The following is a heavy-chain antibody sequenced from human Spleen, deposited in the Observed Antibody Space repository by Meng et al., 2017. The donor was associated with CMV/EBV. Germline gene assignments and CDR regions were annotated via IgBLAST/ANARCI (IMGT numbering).Heavy chain of an antibody. V-gene: IGHV3-20*04. CDR3: ARDQELLWFGAPVYYGMDV. CDR1: GFRFDDHS. CDR2: INWNGGST. Sequence: GESLKISCAASGFRFDDHSMSWVRQAPGKGLEWVSGINWNGGSTGYADSVQGRFTISRDNAKNSLYLQMNSLRAEDTAVYYCARDQELLWFGAPVYYGMDVWGQGTTVTVSS. D-gene: IGHD3-10*01. J-gene: IGHJ6*02.